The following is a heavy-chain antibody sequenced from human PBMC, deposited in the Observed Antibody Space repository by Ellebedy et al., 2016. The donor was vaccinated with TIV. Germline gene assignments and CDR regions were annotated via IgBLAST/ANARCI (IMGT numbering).Heavy chain of an antibody. D-gene: IGHD3-16*01. CDR3: AARRSYYYYGMDV. CDR1: GGTFSSYA. CDR2: IIPIFGTA. Sequence: SVKVSCXASGGTFSSYAISWVRQAPGQGLEWMGGIIPIFGTANYTQKFQGRVTITADKSTSTAYMELSSLRSEDTAVYYCAARRSYYYYGMDVWGQGTTVTVSS. V-gene: IGHV1-69*06. J-gene: IGHJ6*02.